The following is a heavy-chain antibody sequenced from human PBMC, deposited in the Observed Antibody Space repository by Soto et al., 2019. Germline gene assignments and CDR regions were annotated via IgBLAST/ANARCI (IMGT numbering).Heavy chain of an antibody. Sequence: EVQLVESGGGLVQPGGSLRLSCAASGFTFSTYWMHWVRQAPGKGLVWVSRIKSDGSSTTYADSVKGRFTISRDNAKNTLYLQMNSLRVEDTAVYYCARSHCFDPWGQGTLVTVSS. CDR1: GFTFSTYW. CDR3: ARSHCFDP. CDR2: IKSDGSST. V-gene: IGHV3-74*01. J-gene: IGHJ5*02.